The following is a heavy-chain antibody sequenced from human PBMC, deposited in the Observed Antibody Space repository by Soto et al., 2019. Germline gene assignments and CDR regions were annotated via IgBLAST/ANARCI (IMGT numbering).Heavy chain of an antibody. D-gene: IGHD5-12*01. CDR3: ARDHGYDAFDI. Sequence: GSLRLSCAASGFTFSSYWMSWVRQAPGKGLEWVANIKQDGSEKYYVDSVKGRFTISRDNAKNSLYLQMNSLRAEDAAVYYCARDHGYDAFDIWGQGTMVTVSS. V-gene: IGHV3-7*01. J-gene: IGHJ3*02. CDR2: IKQDGSEK. CDR1: GFTFSSYW.